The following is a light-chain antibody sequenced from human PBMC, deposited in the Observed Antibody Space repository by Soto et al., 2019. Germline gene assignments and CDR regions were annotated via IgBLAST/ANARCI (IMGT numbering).Light chain of an antibody. CDR3: QSYANSLTAPVV. Sequence: QSVLTQPPSVSGAPGQRVTISCTGSTSNIGAGYDVHWYRQLPGTAPKLLIYGDNSRPSGVPDRFSVSKSDTSASLAITGLQAEDEAEYFRQSYANSLTAPVVFGGGTKLTVL. J-gene: IGLJ2*01. V-gene: IGLV1-40*01. CDR1: TSNIGAGYD. CDR2: GDN.